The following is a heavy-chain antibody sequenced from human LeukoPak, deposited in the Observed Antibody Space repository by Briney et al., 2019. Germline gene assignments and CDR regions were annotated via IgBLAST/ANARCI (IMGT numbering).Heavy chain of an antibody. CDR2: IYYSGST. Sequence: SETLSLTXTVSGGSISSGDYYWSWIRQPPGKGLEWIGYIYYSGSTYYNPSLKSRVTISVDTSKDQFSLKLSSVTAAGTAVYYCARDVWNYIWGQGTLVTVSS. V-gene: IGHV4-30-4*02. CDR1: GGSISSGDYY. CDR3: ARDVWNYI. J-gene: IGHJ4*02. D-gene: IGHD1-7*01.